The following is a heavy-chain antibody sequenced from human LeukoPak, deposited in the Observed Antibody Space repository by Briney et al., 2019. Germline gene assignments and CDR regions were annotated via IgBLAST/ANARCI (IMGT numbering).Heavy chain of an antibody. CDR1: GFTFNKYG. Sequence: PGGSLRLSCAASGFTFNKYGMHWVRQAPGKGLEWVAVIWYDGSNKKYVESVKGRFTISRDNSKNTVHLQMSSLRGEDTAVYYCAKDAEVIVGAPRNWFDPWGQGCLVTVSS. J-gene: IGHJ5*02. V-gene: IGHV3-33*06. CDR2: IWYDGSNK. D-gene: IGHD1-26*01. CDR3: AKDAEVIVGAPRNWFDP.